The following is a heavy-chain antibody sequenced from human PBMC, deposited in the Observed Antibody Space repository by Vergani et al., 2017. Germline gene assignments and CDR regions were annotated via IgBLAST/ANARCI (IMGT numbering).Heavy chain of an antibody. V-gene: IGHV3-49*03. CDR1: GFTVGYSA. D-gene: IGHD3-10*01. CDR2: IRSKAYGQAT. Sequence: EVQLVESGGDLVQPGRSLRLSCTASGFTVGYSAMDWFRQAPGQGLEWVGGIRSKAYGQATIYASSVKGRFTISRDDSKSIAYLQMNNLQTEDTAMYYCVRDQVTMLRGSDALDIWGQGTMVTVSS. J-gene: IGHJ3*02. CDR3: VRDQVTMLRGSDALDI.